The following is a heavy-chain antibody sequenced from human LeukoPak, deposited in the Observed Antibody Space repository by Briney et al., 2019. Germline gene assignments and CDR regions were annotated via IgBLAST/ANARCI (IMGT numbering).Heavy chain of an antibody. Sequence: PSETLSLTCTVSGGSISSYYLSWIPQPAGKGLEWIGRIYSSGTNYNPSLKSRVTMSADTSRNQVSLTLSSVTAADTAVYYCARDSGTTGEVKFDPWGQGTLVTVSS. CDR3: ARDSGTTGEVKFDP. D-gene: IGHD3-10*01. V-gene: IGHV4-4*07. J-gene: IGHJ5*02. CDR2: IYSSGT. CDR1: GGSISSYY.